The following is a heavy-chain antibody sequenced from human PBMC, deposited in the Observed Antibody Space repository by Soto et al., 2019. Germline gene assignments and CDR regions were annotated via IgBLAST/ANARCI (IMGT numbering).Heavy chain of an antibody. Sequence: PGGSLRLSCAASGFTLSSYGMHWVRQAPGKGLEWVAVISYDGSNKYYADSVKGRFTISRDNSKNTLYLQMNSLRAEDTAVYYCAKDDLPHCSGGSCYSGAVFDYWGQGTLVTVS. J-gene: IGHJ4*02. CDR1: GFTLSSYG. CDR3: AKDDLPHCSGGSCYSGAVFDY. D-gene: IGHD2-15*01. V-gene: IGHV3-30*18. CDR2: ISYDGSNK.